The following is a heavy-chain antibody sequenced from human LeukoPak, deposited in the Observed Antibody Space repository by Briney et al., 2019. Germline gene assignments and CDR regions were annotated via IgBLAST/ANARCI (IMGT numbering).Heavy chain of an antibody. CDR3: ARVGDDSGNYYDYLDY. CDR2: INWNGVST. CDR1: GFTFEDYG. J-gene: IGHJ4*02. Sequence: GGSLRLSCVGSGFTFEDYGMSWVRQAPGKGLEWVSGINWNGVSTGYADSVKGRFTISRDNAKNSLYLQMNSLRAEDTASYYCARVGDDSGNYYDYLDYWGQGILVTVSS. D-gene: IGHD1-26*01. V-gene: IGHV3-20*04.